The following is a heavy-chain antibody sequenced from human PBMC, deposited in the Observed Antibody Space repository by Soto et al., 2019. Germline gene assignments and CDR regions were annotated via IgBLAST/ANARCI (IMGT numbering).Heavy chain of an antibody. CDR3: AKDIRSGSYLGGDYFDY. V-gene: IGHV3-9*01. CDR1: GFTFDDYA. D-gene: IGHD1-26*01. CDR2: ISWNSGSI. J-gene: IGHJ4*02. Sequence: PGGSLRLSCAASGFTFDDYAMHWVRQAPGKGLEWVSGISWNSGSIGYADSVKGRFTISRDNAKNSLYLQMNSLRAEDTALYYCAKDIRSGSYLGGDYFDYWGQGTLVTAPQ.